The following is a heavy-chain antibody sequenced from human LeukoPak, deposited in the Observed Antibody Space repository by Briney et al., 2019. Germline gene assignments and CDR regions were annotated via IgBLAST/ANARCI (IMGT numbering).Heavy chain of an antibody. J-gene: IGHJ6*03. V-gene: IGHV3-53*01. Sequence: GGSLRLSCAASGFTVSSNYMSWVRQAPGKGLEWVSVIYSGVSTYYAASAKGRFTISRDNSKNALYLQMNSLRAEDTAVYYCARVVSTSSIYYYYYMDVWGKGTTVTVSS. CDR1: GFTVSSNY. CDR3: ARVVSTSSIYYYYYMDV. CDR2: IYSGVST. D-gene: IGHD6-6*01.